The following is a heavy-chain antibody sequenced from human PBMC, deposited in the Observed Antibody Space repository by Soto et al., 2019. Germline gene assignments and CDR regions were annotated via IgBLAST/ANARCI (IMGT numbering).Heavy chain of an antibody. CDR1: GGSMSKFY. Sequence: SETLSLTCSVSGGSMSKFYWSWIRKTAGKGLEWMGRVYATGTSGYNPSLGSRIAMSVDISKKTFSLRLRSVTAADTGVYYCVRDGSKTLRDCFDPWGQGILVTVSS. D-gene: IGHD4-17*01. CDR2: VYATGTS. CDR3: VRDGSKTLRDCFDP. J-gene: IGHJ5*02. V-gene: IGHV4-4*07.